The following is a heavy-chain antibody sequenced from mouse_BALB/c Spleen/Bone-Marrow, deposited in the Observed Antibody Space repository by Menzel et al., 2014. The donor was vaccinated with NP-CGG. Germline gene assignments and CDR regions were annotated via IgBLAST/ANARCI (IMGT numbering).Heavy chain of an antibody. D-gene: IGHD2-3*01. V-gene: IGHV5-6-4*01. Sequence: EVKLMESGGGLVKPGGSLKLSCAASGFTLSSYTMSWVRQTPGKRLEWVATITSGGGYTYYPDSAKGRFTISRDNAKSTLYLQMNSLKSEDTAMYYCTRDLYDGYSYYAMDYWGQGTSVTVSS. CDR1: GFTLSSYT. J-gene: IGHJ4*01. CDR2: ITSGGGYT. CDR3: TRDLYDGYSYYAMDY.